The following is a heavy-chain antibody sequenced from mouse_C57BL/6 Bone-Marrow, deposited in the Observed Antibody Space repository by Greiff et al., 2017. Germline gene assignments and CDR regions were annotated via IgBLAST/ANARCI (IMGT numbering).Heavy chain of an antibody. CDR2: ISSGSSTI. V-gene: IGHV5-17*01. Sequence: EVKLVESGGGLVKPGGSLKLSCAASGFTFSDYGLHWVRQAPEKGLEWVAYISSGSSTIYYADTVKGRFTISRDNAKNTLFLQMTSRRSEDTAMYYCAKTGTGWAWFAYWGQGTLVTVSA. CDR1: GFTFSDYG. CDR3: AKTGTGWAWFAY. D-gene: IGHD4-1*01. J-gene: IGHJ3*01.